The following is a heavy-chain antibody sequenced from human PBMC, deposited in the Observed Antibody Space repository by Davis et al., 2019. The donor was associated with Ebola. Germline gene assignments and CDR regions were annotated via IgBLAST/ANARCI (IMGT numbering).Heavy chain of an antibody. CDR3: AKDRGGVGGVGYVLEV. Sequence: GGSLRLSCAASGFTFSTYGMHWVRQAPGKGLEWVAAIFFDGREEYYADSLKGRLTISRDNFKNTLYVQMNSLNSEDTAVYYCAKDRGGVGGVGYVLEVWGQGTTVTVSS. V-gene: IGHV3-30*18. CDR1: GFTFSTYG. CDR2: IFFDGREE. J-gene: IGHJ6*02. D-gene: IGHD3-16*01.